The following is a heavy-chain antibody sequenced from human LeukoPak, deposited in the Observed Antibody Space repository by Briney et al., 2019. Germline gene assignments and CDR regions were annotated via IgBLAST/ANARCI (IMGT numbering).Heavy chain of an antibody. Sequence: GRSLRLSCAASGFTFDDYAMHWVRHAPGKGLEWVSGISWNSGSIGYADSVKGRFTISRDNAKNSLYLQMNSLRAEDTALYYCAKDIIRSRFHYYFDYWGQGTLVTVSS. CDR1: GFTFDDYA. CDR3: AKDIIRSRFHYYFDY. J-gene: IGHJ4*02. V-gene: IGHV3-9*01. CDR2: ISWNSGSI. D-gene: IGHD3-16*02.